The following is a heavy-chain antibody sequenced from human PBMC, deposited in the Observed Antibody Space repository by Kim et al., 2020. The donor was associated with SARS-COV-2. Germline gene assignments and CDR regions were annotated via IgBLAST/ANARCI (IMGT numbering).Heavy chain of an antibody. J-gene: IGHJ4*02. D-gene: IGHD3-22*01. CDR2: ISGSGGST. CDR1: GFTFSSYA. Sequence: GGSLRLSCAASGFTFSSYAMSWVRQAPGKGLEWVSAISGSGGSTYYADSVKGRFTISRDNSKNTLYLQMNSLRAEDTAVYYCAKDRPYYYDSSGYCDYWGQGTLVTVSS. CDR3: AKDRPYYYDSSGYCDY. V-gene: IGHV3-23*01.